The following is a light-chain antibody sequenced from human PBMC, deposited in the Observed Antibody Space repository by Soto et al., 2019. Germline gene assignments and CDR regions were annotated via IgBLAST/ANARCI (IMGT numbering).Light chain of an antibody. CDR2: RNN. CDR1: SSNIGSNY. Sequence: QAVVTQPPSASGTPGQRVTISCSGSSSNIGSNYVYWYQQLPGTAPKLLIYRNNQRPSGVPDRFSGSKSGTSASLAISGLRSEDEADYYCAAWDDSLSGWVFGGGTKLDRP. CDR3: AAWDDSLSGWV. V-gene: IGLV1-47*01. J-gene: IGLJ3*02.